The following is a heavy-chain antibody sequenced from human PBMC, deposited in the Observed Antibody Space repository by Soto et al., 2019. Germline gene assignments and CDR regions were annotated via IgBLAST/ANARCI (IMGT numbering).Heavy chain of an antibody. CDR2: ISDIRST. J-gene: IGHJ5*02. D-gene: IGHD5-12*01. CDR1: GDSLSGHY. V-gene: IGHV4-59*11. CDR3: ARLVHGYPPRTYFDP. Sequence: QLKLEESGPGLVKPSETLSLTCSVSGDSLSGHYWSWVRQAPGQGLELLGYISDIRSTGYNHSLKSRVTVSSDTSNNLCSLRLTSVTADDTAIYFCARLVHGYPPRTYFDPWGQGTLVTVS.